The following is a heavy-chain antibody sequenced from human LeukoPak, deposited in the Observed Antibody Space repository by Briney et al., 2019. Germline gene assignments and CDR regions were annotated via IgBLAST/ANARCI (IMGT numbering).Heavy chain of an antibody. V-gene: IGHV3-30*02. CDR1: GFTFSSYG. Sequence: GGSLRLSCAASGFTFSSYGMHWVLQAPGKGLEWVAFIRYDGSNKYYADSVKGRFTISRDNSKNTLYLQMNSLRAEDTAVYYCASTMAWSYYYYGMDVWGQGTTVTVSS. J-gene: IGHJ6*02. D-gene: IGHD3-10*01. CDR2: IRYDGSNK. CDR3: ASTMAWSYYYYGMDV.